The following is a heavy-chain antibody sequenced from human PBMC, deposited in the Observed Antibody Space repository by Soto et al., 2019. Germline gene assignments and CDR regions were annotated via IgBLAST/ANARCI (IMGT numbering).Heavy chain of an antibody. Sequence: QVQLVQSGTEVKKPGSSVKVSCKASGGTFSSYAISWVRQAPGQGREWMGRIIPTLGVAYYAQRFQARVTITADKSTSTAYMELSSLTYEDTAVYYCFGCTSASCQLGFDPWGQGPLVTVSS. CDR1: GGTFSSYA. CDR2: IIPTLGVA. CDR3: FGCTSASCQLGFDP. J-gene: IGHJ5*02. D-gene: IGHD2-2*01. V-gene: IGHV1-69*02.